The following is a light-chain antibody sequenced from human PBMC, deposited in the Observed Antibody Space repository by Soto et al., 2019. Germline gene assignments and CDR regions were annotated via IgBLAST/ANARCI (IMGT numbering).Light chain of an antibody. CDR1: SSDVGAYNY. Sequence: QSALTQPPSASGSPGQSVTISCTGTSSDVGAYNYVSWYQQHPGKAPKLMIYEVSQRPSGVPDRFSGSKSVNTASLTVYGLQAEDEADYFCSSYAGRNPLHVFGTGTKVTVL. J-gene: IGLJ1*01. V-gene: IGLV2-8*01. CDR3: SSYAGRNPLHV. CDR2: EVS.